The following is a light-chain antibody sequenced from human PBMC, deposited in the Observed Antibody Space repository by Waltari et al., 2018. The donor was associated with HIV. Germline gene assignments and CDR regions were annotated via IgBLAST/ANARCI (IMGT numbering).Light chain of an antibody. J-gene: IGLJ2*01. Sequence: QSVLTQPPSVSGAPGQRVTISCTGSSSNIGAGYDVHSYQQLPGTAPKLLIYGNSNRPSGVPDRFSGSKSGTSASLAITGLQAEDEADYYCQSYDSSLSGPWVFGGGTKLTVL. CDR1: SSNIGAGYD. V-gene: IGLV1-40*01. CDR3: QSYDSSLSGPWV. CDR2: GNS.